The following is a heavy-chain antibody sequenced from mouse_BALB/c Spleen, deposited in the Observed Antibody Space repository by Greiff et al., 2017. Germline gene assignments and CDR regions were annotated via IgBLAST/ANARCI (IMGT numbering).Heavy chain of an antibody. CDR1: GYTFTSYW. CDR2: IYPGSGST. J-gene: IGHJ2*01. Sequence: LQQPGSELVRPGASVKLSCKASGYTFTSYWMHWVKQRPGQGLEWIGNIYPGSGSTNYDEKFKSKATLTVDTSSSSAYMQLSSLTSEDSAVYYCTRRKTISLLLFDYWGQGTTLTVSS. CDR3: TRRKTISLLLFDY. D-gene: IGHD1-2*01. V-gene: IGHV1S22*01.